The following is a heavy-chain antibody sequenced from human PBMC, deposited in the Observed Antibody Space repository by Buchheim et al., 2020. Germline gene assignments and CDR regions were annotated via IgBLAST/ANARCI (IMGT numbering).Heavy chain of an antibody. CDR3: ARVPYDFWSGYYYYGMDV. CDR1: GFTFSSYG. D-gene: IGHD3-3*01. Sequence: QVQLVESGGGVVQPGRSLRLSCAASGFTFSSYGMHWVRQAPGKGLEWVAVISYDGSNKYYADSVKGRFTISRDNSKNTLYLQMNSLRAEDTAVYYCARVPYDFWSGYYYYGMDVWGQGTT. J-gene: IGHJ6*02. CDR2: ISYDGSNK. V-gene: IGHV3-30*03.